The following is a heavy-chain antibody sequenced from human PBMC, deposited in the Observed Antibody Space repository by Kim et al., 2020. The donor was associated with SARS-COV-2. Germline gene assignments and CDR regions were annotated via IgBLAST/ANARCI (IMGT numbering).Heavy chain of an antibody. CDR3: ARGKMAAAQVGGY. D-gene: IGHD2-15*01. J-gene: IGHJ4*02. V-gene: IGHV3-7*01. Sequence: YVEPVKGRFTISRDNAKNSLHLQMNSLRAEDTAVYYCARGKMAAAQVGGYWGQGTLVTVSS.